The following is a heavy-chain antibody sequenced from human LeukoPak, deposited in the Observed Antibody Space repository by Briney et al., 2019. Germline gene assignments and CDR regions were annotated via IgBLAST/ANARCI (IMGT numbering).Heavy chain of an antibody. V-gene: IGHV3-48*01. D-gene: IGHD4-11*01. CDR1: GFTFSSYS. Sequence: GGSLRLSCAASGFTFSSYSMNWVRQAPGKGLEWVSYISSSSSTIYYADSWKGRFTISRDNAKNSLYLQMNSLRAEDTAVYYCARELQYPPRYYYYMDVWGKGTTVTVSS. J-gene: IGHJ6*03. CDR2: ISSSSSTI. CDR3: ARELQYPPRYYYYMDV.